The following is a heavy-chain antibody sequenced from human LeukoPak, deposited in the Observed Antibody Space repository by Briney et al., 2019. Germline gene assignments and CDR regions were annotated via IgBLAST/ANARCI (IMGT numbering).Heavy chain of an antibody. V-gene: IGHV3-43*01. CDR1: GFTFEDYT. CDR3: VKDISYESSGSVFEY. Sequence: GGSLRLSCAASGFTFEDYTMHWVRQAPGETLEWVSLINWHGTTYYTDSVKGRFTISRDNSKNSLYLQMDTLRREDTAFYYCVKDISYESSGSVFEYWGQGALVTVSS. CDR2: INWHGTT. D-gene: IGHD3-22*01. J-gene: IGHJ4*02.